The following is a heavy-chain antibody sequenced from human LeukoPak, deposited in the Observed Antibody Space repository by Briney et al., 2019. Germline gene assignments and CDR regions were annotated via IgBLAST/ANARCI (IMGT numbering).Heavy chain of an antibody. V-gene: IGHV4-39*01. CDR3: ARRPDLRFGGPDY. J-gene: IGHJ4*02. Sequence: SETLSLTCTVSGGSISSSSYYWGWIRQPPGKGLEWIGSIYYSGSTYYNPSLKSRVTISVDTSKNQFSLKLSSVTAADTAAYYCARRPDLRFGGPDYWGQGTLVTVSS. D-gene: IGHD3-16*01. CDR1: GGSISSSSYY. CDR2: IYYSGST.